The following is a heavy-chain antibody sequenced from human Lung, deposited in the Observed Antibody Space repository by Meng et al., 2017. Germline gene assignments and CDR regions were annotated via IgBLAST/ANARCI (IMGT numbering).Heavy chain of an antibody. Sequence: GPGLVIPSGALSLPCPVFGGSISSRNWWSWVRQAPGKGLEWIGEIYHSGRTNYNPSLESRVTISLDKSQNHFSLKVKSVTAADTAVYYCVRGGQDQAYYDFWSGPFDPWGQGTLVTVSS. CDR2: IYHSGRT. CDR1: GGSISSRNW. V-gene: IGHV4-4*02. CDR3: VRGGQDQAYYDFWSGPFDP. D-gene: IGHD3-3*01. J-gene: IGHJ5*02.